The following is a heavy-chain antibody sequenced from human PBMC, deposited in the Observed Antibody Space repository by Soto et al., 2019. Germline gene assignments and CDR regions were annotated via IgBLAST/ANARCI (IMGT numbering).Heavy chain of an antibody. CDR3: ARDGIAAALTRPNGYGMDV. CDR1: GYTFTSYG. D-gene: IGHD6-13*01. Sequence: QVQLVQSGAEVKKPGASVKVSCKASGYTFTSYGISWVRQAPGQGLEWMGWISAYNGNTNYAQKLQGRVTMTTDTSTSTAYMELRSLRSAATAVYYCARDGIAAALTRPNGYGMDVWGQGTTVTVSS. V-gene: IGHV1-18*01. CDR2: ISAYNGNT. J-gene: IGHJ6*02.